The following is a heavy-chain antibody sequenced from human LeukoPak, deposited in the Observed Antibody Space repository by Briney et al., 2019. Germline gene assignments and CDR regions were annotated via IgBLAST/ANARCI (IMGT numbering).Heavy chain of an antibody. D-gene: IGHD5-18*01. V-gene: IGHV3-74*01. CDR1: GFTFSSYW. Sequence: GGSLRLSCAASGFTFSSYWMHWVRQAPGKGLVWVSRINSDGSSTSYADSVKGRFTISRDNTENSLYLQMNSLRAEDTAIYFCARKHLYSYGYDWWGQGTLVTVSS. CDR2: INSDGSST. CDR3: ARKHLYSYGYDW. J-gene: IGHJ4*02.